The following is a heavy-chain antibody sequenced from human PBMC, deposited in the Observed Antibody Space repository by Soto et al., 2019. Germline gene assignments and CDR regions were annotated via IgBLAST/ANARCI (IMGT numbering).Heavy chain of an antibody. CDR2: IKQDGSEK. Sequence: EVQLVESGGGLVQPGGSLRLSCVASRFTFSSYWMRWVRQAPGKGLEWVANIKQDGSEKYYVDSVEGRFIISRDNAKNSLYLQMNSLRAEDTAVYYCARGTMNYDFWSDHYNYGMDVWGQGTAVTVSS. CDR3: ARGTMNYDFWSDHYNYGMDV. CDR1: RFTFSSYW. D-gene: IGHD3-3*01. V-gene: IGHV3-7*01. J-gene: IGHJ6*02.